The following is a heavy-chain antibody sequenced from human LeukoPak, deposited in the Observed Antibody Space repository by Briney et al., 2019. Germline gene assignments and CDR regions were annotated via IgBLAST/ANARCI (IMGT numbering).Heavy chain of an antibody. V-gene: IGHV3-43*01. CDR3: AKNLGITIFGVDTYYYYYMDV. CDR1: GFTFDDYT. Sequence: QPGGSLRLSCAASGFTFDDYTMHWVRQAPGKGLEWVSLISWDGGSTYYADSVKGRFTISRDNSKNSLYLQMNSLRTEDTALYYCAKNLGITIFGVDTYYYYYMDVWGKGTTVTVSS. J-gene: IGHJ6*03. D-gene: IGHD3-3*01. CDR2: ISWDGGST.